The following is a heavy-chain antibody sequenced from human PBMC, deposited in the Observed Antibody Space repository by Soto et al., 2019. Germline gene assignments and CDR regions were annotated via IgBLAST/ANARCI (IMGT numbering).Heavy chain of an antibody. CDR2: IYYSGST. CDR1: GGSISSGGYY. V-gene: IGHV4-31*03. J-gene: IGHJ5*02. D-gene: IGHD2-8*01. Sequence: QVQLQESGPGLVKPSQTLSLTCTVSGGSISSGGYYWSWIRQHPGKGLEWIGYIYYSGSTYYNPSLKSRGTLSVSPSKNPFPPKPGSVAAAGTAIYYCARRVFPWGQGTLVTVSS. CDR3: ARRVFP.